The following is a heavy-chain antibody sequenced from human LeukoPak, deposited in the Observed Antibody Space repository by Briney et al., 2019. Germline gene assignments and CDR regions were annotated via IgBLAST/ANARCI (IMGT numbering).Heavy chain of an antibody. CDR2: ISLTGET. CDR3: SGESGAFCPFGY. Sequence: SETLSLTCGVSGGSISSTNWWSWVRQPPGQGLEWIGEISLTGETNYNPSLNGRVTMSLDESRNQLSLGLTSVTAADTAIYYCSGESGAFCPFGYWGQGTLVIV. J-gene: IGHJ4*02. CDR1: GGSISSTNW. D-gene: IGHD1-26*01. V-gene: IGHV4-4*02.